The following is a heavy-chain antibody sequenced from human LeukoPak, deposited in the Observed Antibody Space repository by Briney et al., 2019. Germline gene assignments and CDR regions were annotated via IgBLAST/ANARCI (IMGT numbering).Heavy chain of an antibody. CDR2: IYYSGST. V-gene: IGHV4-31*03. Sequence: SETLSLTCTVSGGSISSGGYYWSWIRQHPGKGLEWIGYIYYSGSTYYNPSLKSRVTISVDTSNNQFSLRLTSVTAADTAVYYCARDKVYYYSMDVWGQGTTVTVSS. J-gene: IGHJ6*02. CDR3: ARDKVYYYSMDV. CDR1: GGSISSGGYY.